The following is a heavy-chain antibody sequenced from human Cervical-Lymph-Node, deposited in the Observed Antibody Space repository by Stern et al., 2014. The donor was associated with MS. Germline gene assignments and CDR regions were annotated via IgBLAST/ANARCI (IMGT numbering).Heavy chain of an antibody. D-gene: IGHD3-10*01. V-gene: IGHV4-61*02. Sequence: VQLVESGPGLVKPTQTLSLTCTVSGDSIYSGTYYWSWIRQSAGKGLEWIGRINVRGSTNSNPSLKSRLTMSIDTSKNQFSLRLSSVTAADTAVYYCARDRGVGGLFDYWGQGTLGIVSS. CDR3: ARDRGVGGLFDY. CDR2: INVRGST. CDR1: GDSIYSGTYY. J-gene: IGHJ4*02.